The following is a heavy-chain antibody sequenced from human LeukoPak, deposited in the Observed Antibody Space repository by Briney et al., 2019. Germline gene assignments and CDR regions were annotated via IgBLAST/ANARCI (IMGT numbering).Heavy chain of an antibody. D-gene: IGHD2-21*02. CDR2: IYSGGST. CDR3: ARQCGGDCGWCFDL. J-gene: IGHJ2*01. CDR1: GFTVSSNY. Sequence: PGGSLRLSCAASGFTVSSNYMSWVRQAPGKGLEWVSVIYSGGSTYYADSVKGRFAISRDNSKNTLYLQMNSLRAEDTAVYYCARQCGGDCGWCFDLWGRGTLVTVSS. V-gene: IGHV3-53*01.